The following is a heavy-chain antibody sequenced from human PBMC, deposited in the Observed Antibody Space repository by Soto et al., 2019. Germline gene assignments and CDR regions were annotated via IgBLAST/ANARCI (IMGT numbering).Heavy chain of an antibody. CDR1: GSTFSNYE. D-gene: IGHD1-20*01. J-gene: IGHJ2*01. CDR3: ARLPTITGSAYWYSDL. Sequence: QLVESGGGLVQPGGPRRLSCAAPGSTFSNYEMAWARRAPGRELEWVPYVISRDEPTPYSESVRGRFTISRDNGRNSLYLQMNSLRIEDTAVYYCARLPTITGSAYWYSDLWGRGTLVTVSS. CDR2: VISRDEPT. V-gene: IGHV3-48*03.